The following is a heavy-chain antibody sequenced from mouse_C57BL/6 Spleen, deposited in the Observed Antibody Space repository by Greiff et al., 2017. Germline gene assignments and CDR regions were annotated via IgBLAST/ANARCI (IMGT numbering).Heavy chain of an antibody. Sequence: EVKVEESGPGLVKPSQSLSLTCSVTGYSITSGYYWNWIRQFPGNKLEWMGYISYDGSNNYNPSLKNRISITRDTSKNQFFLKLNSVTTEDTATYYCAMGYYGSSPGAMDYWGQGTSVTVSS. CDR1: GYSITSGYY. D-gene: IGHD1-1*01. J-gene: IGHJ4*01. V-gene: IGHV3-6*01. CDR2: ISYDGSN. CDR3: AMGYYGSSPGAMDY.